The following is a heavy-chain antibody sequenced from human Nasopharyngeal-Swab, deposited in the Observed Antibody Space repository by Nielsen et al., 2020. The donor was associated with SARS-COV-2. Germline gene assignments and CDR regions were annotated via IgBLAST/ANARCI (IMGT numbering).Heavy chain of an antibody. D-gene: IGHD3-3*01. J-gene: IGHJ5*02. Sequence: ASVKVSCKASGYAFTRFGINWVRQAPGQGLEWMGWISGYNDKSAYAQKFQGRVTMTIDTSTSTTYMELRNLRSDDTAVYYCARGVGFLEWSADNWLDPWGQGTPATVSS. CDR3: ARGVGFLEWSADNWLDP. CDR1: GYAFTRFG. CDR2: ISGYNDKS. V-gene: IGHV1-18*01.